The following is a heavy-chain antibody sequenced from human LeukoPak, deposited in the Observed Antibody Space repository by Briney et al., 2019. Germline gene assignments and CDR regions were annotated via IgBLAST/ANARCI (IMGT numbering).Heavy chain of an antibody. CDR3: TTGEDIVVVPAAIGRWYAFDI. V-gene: IGHV3-15*01. CDR1: GFTFSNAW. J-gene: IGHJ3*02. CDR2: IKSKTDGGTT. Sequence: PGGSLRLSCAASGFTFSNAWMSWVRQAPGKGLEWVGRIKSKTDGGTTDYAAPVKGRFTISRDDSKNTLYLQMNSLKTEDTAVYYCTTGEDIVVVPAAIGRWYAFDIWGQGTMVTVSS. D-gene: IGHD2-2*01.